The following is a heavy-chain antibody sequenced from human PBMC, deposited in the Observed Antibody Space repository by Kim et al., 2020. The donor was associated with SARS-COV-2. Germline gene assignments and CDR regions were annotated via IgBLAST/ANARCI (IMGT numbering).Heavy chain of an antibody. Sequence: SETLSLTCTVSGDSISSGSYYWSWIRQPPGEGLESIGFIFYSGSTFYNPSLRGRTLISADTSKNQFSLELNSVTAADTAVYYCARAHGSGSYYDNWGQGTLVTVSS. J-gene: IGHJ4*02. D-gene: IGHD3-10*01. CDR3: ARAHGSGSYYDN. CDR1: GDSISSGSYY. CDR2: IFYSGST. V-gene: IGHV4-30-4*01.